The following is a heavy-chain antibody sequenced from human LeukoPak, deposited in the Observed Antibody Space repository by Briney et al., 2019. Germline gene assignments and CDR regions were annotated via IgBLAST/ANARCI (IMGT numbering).Heavy chain of an antibody. D-gene: IGHD6-19*01. J-gene: IGHJ4*02. V-gene: IGHV3-11*03. Sequence: GGSLRLSCAASGFTFSEHYMSWVRQAPGKGLEWLSYISSNTINTNYADSVKGRFSISRDNAKNSLYLQMNSLRVEDTAVYYCARLYGDSSGTFFDHWGQGTLVTVSS. CDR1: GFTFSEHY. CDR3: ARLYGDSSGTFFDH. CDR2: ISSNTINT.